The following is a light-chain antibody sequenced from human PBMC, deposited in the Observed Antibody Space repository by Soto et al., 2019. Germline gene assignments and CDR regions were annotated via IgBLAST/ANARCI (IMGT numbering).Light chain of an antibody. CDR2: DAS. CDR1: QSVNSY. V-gene: IGKV3-11*01. CDR3: QQRSNWLLT. J-gene: IGKJ4*01. Sequence: EIVLTQSPATLSLSPGERATLSCRASQSVNSYLAWYQQKPGQAPRLLIYDASNRATGIPARFSGSGSGTDFTLTLRSLEPEDFAVYYCQQRSNWLLTFGGGTKVEIK.